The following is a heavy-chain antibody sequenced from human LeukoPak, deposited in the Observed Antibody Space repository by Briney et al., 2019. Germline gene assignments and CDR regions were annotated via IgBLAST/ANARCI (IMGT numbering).Heavy chain of an antibody. CDR2: INHSGST. J-gene: IGHJ4*02. CDR1: GYSISSGYY. Sequence: PSETLSLTCAVSGYSISSGYYWGWIRQPPGKGLEWIGEINHSGSTNYNPSLKSRVTISVDTSKNQFSLKLSSVTAADTAVYYCARGRRNWGWGYYFDYWGQGTLVTVSS. D-gene: IGHD7-27*01. V-gene: IGHV4-38-2*01. CDR3: ARGRRNWGWGYYFDY.